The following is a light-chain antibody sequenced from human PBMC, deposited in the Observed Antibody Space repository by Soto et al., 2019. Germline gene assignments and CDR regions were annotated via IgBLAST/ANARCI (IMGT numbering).Light chain of an antibody. V-gene: IGLV2-23*02. J-gene: IGLJ1*01. CDR1: SSDVGSYNL. CDR2: EVS. CDR3: CSYAGSSTPYV. Sequence: QSVLTQPASVSGSPGQSITISCTGTSSDVGSYNLVSWYQQHPDKAPKLMIYEVSKRPSGVSNRFSGSKSGNTASLTISGLQAEDAADYYCCSYAGSSTPYVFGTGTKLTVL.